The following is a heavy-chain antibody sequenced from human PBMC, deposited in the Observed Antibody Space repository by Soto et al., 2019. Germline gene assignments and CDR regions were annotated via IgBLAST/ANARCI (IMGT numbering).Heavy chain of an antibody. D-gene: IGHD3-22*01. CDR3: TTEQHMIVVVITH. J-gene: IGHJ4*02. Sequence: PGGSLRLSCAASGFTFSNAWMNWVRQAPGKGLEWVGRIKSKTDGGTTDYAAPVKGRFTISRDDSKDPMYLQMKSLKTEDTAVYYCTTEQHMIVVVITHWGQGTLVTVSS. CDR1: GFTFSNAW. CDR2: IKSKTDGGTT. V-gene: IGHV3-15*07.